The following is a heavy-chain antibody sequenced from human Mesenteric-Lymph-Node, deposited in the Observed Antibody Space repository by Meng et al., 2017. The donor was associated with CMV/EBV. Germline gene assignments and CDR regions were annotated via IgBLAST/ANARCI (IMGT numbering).Heavy chain of an antibody. CDR1: GFTVSRNY. CDR3: ARDLDADSSAIYYYNGMDV. V-gene: IGHV3-66*02. CDR2: IYSGGST. Sequence: GGSLRLSCAASGFTVSRNYMSWVRQAPGKGLEWVSVIYSGGSTYYADSVKGRFTISRDNSKNTLYLQMNSLRADDTAVYYCARDLDADSSAIYYYNGMDVWGQGTTVTV. J-gene: IGHJ6*02. D-gene: IGHD2-2*02.